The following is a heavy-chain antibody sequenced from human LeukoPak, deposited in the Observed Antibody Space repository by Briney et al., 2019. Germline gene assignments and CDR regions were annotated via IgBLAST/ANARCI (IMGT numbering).Heavy chain of an antibody. CDR2: INYSGST. CDR1: GGSISSSSYY. D-gene: IGHD5-24*01. J-gene: IGHJ5*02. CDR3: ARDEDGSIQP. Sequence: PSETLSLTCTVSGGSISSSSYYWGWIRQPPGKGLEWIGEINYSGSTNYNPSLKSRVTISRDTSKNQFSLKLSSVTAADTAVYYCARDEDGSIQPWGQGTLVTVSS. V-gene: IGHV4-39*07.